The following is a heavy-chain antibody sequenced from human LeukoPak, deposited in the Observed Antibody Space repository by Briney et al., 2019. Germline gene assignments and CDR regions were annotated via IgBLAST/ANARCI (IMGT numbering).Heavy chain of an antibody. CDR1: GYTFTSYY. CDR3: ASTLAVAGPFDY. CDR2: INPSGGST. V-gene: IGHV1-46*01. J-gene: IGHJ4*02. Sequence: ASVKVSCKASGYTFTSYYIHWVRQAPGQGLEGMGWINPSGGSTSYAQKFQGRVTMTRDMSTSTVYMELSSLRSEDTAVYYCASTLAVAGPFDYWGQGTLVTVSS. D-gene: IGHD6-19*01.